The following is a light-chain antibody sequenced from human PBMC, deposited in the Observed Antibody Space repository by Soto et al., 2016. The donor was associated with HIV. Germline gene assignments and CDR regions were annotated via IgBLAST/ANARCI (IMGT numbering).Light chain of an antibody. J-gene: IGKJ4*01. CDR2: LGS. CDR3: MQTLQTPIT. Sequence: EIVMTQSALSLAATPGEPASTSCRSSQNLLESNGYNYLDWFRQKPGQSPELLIYLGSKRASGVPDRLSGYGAGTDFTLKISRVEAEDVGVYYCMQTLQTPITFGGGTKVEIK. CDR1: QNLLESNGYNY. V-gene: IGKV2-28*01.